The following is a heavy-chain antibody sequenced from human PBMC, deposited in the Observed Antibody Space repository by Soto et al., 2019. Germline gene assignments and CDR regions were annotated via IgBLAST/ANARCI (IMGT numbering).Heavy chain of an antibody. CDR2: IIPIFGTA. D-gene: IGHD1-7*01. J-gene: IGHJ5*02. CDR1: GGTFSSYA. V-gene: IGHV1-69*13. CDR3: ARVPELELLRGWFEP. Sequence: SVKVSCKASGGTFSSYAISWVRQAPGQGLEWRGGIIPIFGTANYAQKFQGRVTITADESTSTAYMVLSSLRSEDTAVYYCARVPELELLRGWFEPWGQGTMVTVSS.